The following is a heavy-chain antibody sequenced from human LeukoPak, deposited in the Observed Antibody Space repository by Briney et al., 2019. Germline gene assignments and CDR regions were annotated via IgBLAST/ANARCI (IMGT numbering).Heavy chain of an antibody. Sequence: PGRSLRLSCAASGFTFSSYAMHWVRQAPGKGLEWVAVISYDGSNKYYADSVKGRFTISRDNSKNTLYLQMNSLRAEDTAVYYCARDWYNWNYEVFDYWGQGTLVTVSS. J-gene: IGHJ4*02. CDR2: ISYDGSNK. V-gene: IGHV3-30-3*01. CDR1: GFTFSSYA. D-gene: IGHD1-7*01. CDR3: ARDWYNWNYEVFDY.